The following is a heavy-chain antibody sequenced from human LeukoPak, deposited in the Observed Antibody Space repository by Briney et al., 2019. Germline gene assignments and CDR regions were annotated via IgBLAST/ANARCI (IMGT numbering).Heavy chain of an antibody. CDR2: IYYSGST. Sequence: SETLSLTCTVSGGSISSGGYYWSWIRQHPGKGLEWIGYIYYSGSTYYNPSLKSRVTISVDTSKNQFSLKLSSVTAADTAVYYCARATYYYDSSGYYYPYYFDYWGQGTLVTVSS. CDR1: GGSISSGGYY. J-gene: IGHJ4*02. V-gene: IGHV4-31*03. CDR3: ARATYYYDSSGYYYPYYFDY. D-gene: IGHD3-22*01.